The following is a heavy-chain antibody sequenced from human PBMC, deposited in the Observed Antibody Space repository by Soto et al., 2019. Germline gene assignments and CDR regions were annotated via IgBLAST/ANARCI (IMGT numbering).Heavy chain of an antibody. V-gene: IGHV4-34*12. Sequence: SETLSLTCAVYAGSFSAYYGSWVRQPPGKGLEWIGEIIHSESTKYNPSLKSRVTVSVDTSRNQFSLKLSAVTAADAAVYYCARQRPTDGRWEFANYYGMDVWGQGTPVTVSS. CDR3: ARQRPTDGRWEFANYYGMDV. J-gene: IGHJ6*02. D-gene: IGHD1-26*01. CDR1: AGSFSAYY. CDR2: IIHSEST.